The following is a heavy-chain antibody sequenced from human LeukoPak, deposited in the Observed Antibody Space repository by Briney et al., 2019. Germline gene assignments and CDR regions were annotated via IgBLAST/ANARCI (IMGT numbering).Heavy chain of an antibody. CDR3: ATPPECSSGSCLNY. CDR1: GYTFTGYY. CDR2: INTNSGGT. V-gene: IGHV1-2*06. D-gene: IGHD2-15*01. J-gene: IGHJ4*02. Sequence: ASVKVSCKTSGYTFTGYYMHWVRQAPGQGLEWMGRINTNSGGTDYAQKFQGRVTMTRDTSTSTAYMELSSLRFDDTAVYYCATPPECSSGSCLNYWGQGTLVTVSS.